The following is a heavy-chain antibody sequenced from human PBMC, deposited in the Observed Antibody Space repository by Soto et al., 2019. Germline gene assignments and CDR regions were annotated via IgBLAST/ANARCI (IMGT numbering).Heavy chain of an antibody. CDR3: ARSLGYCSGGSCYSAGPFDY. V-gene: IGHV4-59*01. D-gene: IGHD2-15*01. J-gene: IGHJ4*02. Sequence: QVQLQESGPGLVKPSETLSLTCTVSGGSISSYYWSWIRQPPGKGLEWIGYIYYSGSTNYNPSLKSRVTISVDTSKNQFSLKLSSVTAADTAVYYCARSLGYCSGGSCYSAGPFDYWGQGTLVTVSS. CDR2: IYYSGST. CDR1: GGSISSYY.